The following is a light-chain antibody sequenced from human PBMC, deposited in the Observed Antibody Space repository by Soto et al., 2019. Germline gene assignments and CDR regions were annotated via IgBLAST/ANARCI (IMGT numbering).Light chain of an antibody. Sequence: EIGLTQSPGTLSLSPGERATLSCMASQSVSRSYLAWYQQKPGQAPRLLIYGASSRATGIPDRFSGSGSGPDFTLTSSRLEREEFAVYYCHQHGRSPRTVGQGTKVEIK. CDR1: QSVSRSY. CDR3: HQHGRSPRT. V-gene: IGKV3-20*01. CDR2: GAS. J-gene: IGKJ1*01.